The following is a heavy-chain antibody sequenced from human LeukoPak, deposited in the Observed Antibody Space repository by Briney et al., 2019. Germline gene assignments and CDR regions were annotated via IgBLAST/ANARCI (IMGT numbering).Heavy chain of an antibody. J-gene: IGHJ4*02. V-gene: IGHV3-23*01. Sequence: PGGSLRLSCAASGFTLSGYAMSWVRQAPGKGLEWVSSISGGHGGTYYADSVKGRFTISRDDSKNTLYLQVNSLRAEDTAVYYCAKGQYASGWNSGNYWGQGTLVTVSS. CDR3: AKGQYASGWNSGNY. CDR1: GFTLSGYA. D-gene: IGHD1/OR15-1a*01. CDR2: ISGGHGGT.